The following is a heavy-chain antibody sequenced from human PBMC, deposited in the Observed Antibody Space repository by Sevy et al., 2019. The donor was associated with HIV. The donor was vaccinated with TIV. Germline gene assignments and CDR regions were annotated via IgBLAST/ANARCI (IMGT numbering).Heavy chain of an antibody. D-gene: IGHD3-22*01. CDR2: ISSSGSNK. CDR3: ARAPYYYDSSGYGDAFDI. Sequence: GGSLRLSCAASGFTFSDYYMSWIRQAPGKGLEWVSYISSSGSNKYYADSVKGRFTISRDNAKNSLYLQMNRLRAEDTAVYYCARAPYYYDSSGYGDAFDIWGQGTMVTVSS. J-gene: IGHJ3*02. V-gene: IGHV3-11*01. CDR1: GFTFSDYY.